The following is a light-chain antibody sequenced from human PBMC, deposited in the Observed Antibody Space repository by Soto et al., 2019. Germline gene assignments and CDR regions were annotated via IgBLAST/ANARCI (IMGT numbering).Light chain of an antibody. CDR2: DAS. V-gene: IGKV3-11*01. CDR1: QSVSNY. Sequence: EIVLTQSPVTLSLSPGERATLSCRASQSVSNYLAWYQQKPGQAPRLLIYDASNRATGIPDRFSGSGSGTDFTLTISSLQPEDFATYYCQQSYSTPITFGQGTRLEIK. CDR3: QQSYSTPIT. J-gene: IGKJ5*01.